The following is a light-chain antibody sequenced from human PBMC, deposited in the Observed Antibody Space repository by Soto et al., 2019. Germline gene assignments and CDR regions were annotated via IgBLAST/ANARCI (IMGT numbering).Light chain of an antibody. J-gene: IGKJ3*01. V-gene: IGKV1-39*01. CDR1: QSISSY. CDR2: AAS. CDR3: QQSYSTPFT. Sequence: DIQMTQSPASLSASVGDRVTITCRASQSISSYLNWYQQKPGKAHKLLIYAASSLQSGVPARFSGSGSGTDFTVTISSLQPEDFATYDCQQSYSTPFTFGPGTKVDIK.